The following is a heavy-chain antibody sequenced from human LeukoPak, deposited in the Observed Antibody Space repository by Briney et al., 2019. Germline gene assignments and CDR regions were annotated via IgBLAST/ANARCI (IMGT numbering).Heavy chain of an antibody. D-gene: IGHD6-13*01. CDR2: ISYDGTKE. CDR1: GFNFRSYG. CDR3: AKDQTAAVGQLDY. V-gene: IGHV3-30*18. Sequence: GGSLRLSCADSGFNFRSYGMHWVRQAPGKGPERVSIISYDGTKEYYADSVKGRFTISRDNSKNILYLHMNSLRAEDTAVYYCAKDQTAAVGQLDYWGQGTVVTVSS. J-gene: IGHJ4*02.